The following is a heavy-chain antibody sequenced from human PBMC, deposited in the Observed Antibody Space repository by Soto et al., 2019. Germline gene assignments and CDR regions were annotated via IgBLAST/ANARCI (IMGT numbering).Heavy chain of an antibody. CDR3: APHGVVAPQFDY. CDR2: LSSGSNFI. CDR1: GFTFSAYA. Sequence: EVQLVESGGGLVKPGESLRLSCAASGFTFSAYAMNWVRQAPGKGLEWVSSLSSGSNFIYYADSVKGRFTVSRDNAKNSLNLHMKRLRAEDTAVYSCAPHGVVAPQFDYWGQGTLVTVSS. D-gene: IGHD2-15*01. V-gene: IGHV3-21*02. J-gene: IGHJ4*02.